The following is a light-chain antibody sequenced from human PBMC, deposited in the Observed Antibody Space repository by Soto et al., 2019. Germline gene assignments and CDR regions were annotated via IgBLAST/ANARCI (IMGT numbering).Light chain of an antibody. J-gene: IGLJ1*01. CDR1: SSDVGGYNY. CDR2: EDS. V-gene: IGLV2-8*01. Sequence: QSALTQPPSASGSPGQSVTISCTGTSSDVGGYNYVSWYQRHPGKAPKVIIYEDSKRPSGVPDRFSGSKSGNTASLTVSGLQADDEADYYCTSFAGNNNLVFGTGTKLTVL. CDR3: TSFAGNNNLV.